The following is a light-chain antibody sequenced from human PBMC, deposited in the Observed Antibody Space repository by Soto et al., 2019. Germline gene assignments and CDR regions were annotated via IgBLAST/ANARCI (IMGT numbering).Light chain of an antibody. Sequence: DIQVTQSPSSLSASVGDRVTITCRASQGIDNYLAWIQQRPGKAPRSLIYAASNLHHGVPSKFRASGSGTDFPLTISSLQPEDFATYYCQQYRTYPFTFGPGTKV. J-gene: IGKJ3*01. CDR1: QGIDNY. CDR3: QQYRTYPFT. CDR2: AAS. V-gene: IGKV1-16*02.